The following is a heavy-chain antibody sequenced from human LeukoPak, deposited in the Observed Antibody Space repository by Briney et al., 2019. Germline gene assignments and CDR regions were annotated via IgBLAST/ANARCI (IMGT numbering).Heavy chain of an antibody. Sequence: PGGSLRLSCGASGFSFSRVWMSWVRQAPGKGLEWVANIKQDGSEKYYVDSVKGRFTISRDNAKNSLYLQMNSLRAEDTAVFYCARDGTYTDYDPDFDIWGQGTLVTVSS. V-gene: IGHV3-7*04. D-gene: IGHD5-12*01. CDR3: ARDGTYTDYDPDFDI. CDR2: IKQDGSEK. J-gene: IGHJ4*02. CDR1: GFSFSRVW.